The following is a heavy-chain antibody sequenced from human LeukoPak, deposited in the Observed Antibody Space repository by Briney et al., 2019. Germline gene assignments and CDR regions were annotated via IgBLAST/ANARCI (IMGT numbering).Heavy chain of an antibody. CDR1: GFSLGTRGMC. J-gene: IGHJ4*02. D-gene: IGHD4-17*01. Sequence: ESGPALVKPTQTLTLTCTFSGFSLGTRGMCVTWIRQPPGKALEWLARIDWDDDKYYNTSLKTRLTISKDTSKNQVVLTMTNMDPVDTATYYCGRMDYGPNNGIDYWGQGTLVTVSS. CDR2: IDWDDDK. CDR3: GRMDYGPNNGIDY. V-gene: IGHV2-70*11.